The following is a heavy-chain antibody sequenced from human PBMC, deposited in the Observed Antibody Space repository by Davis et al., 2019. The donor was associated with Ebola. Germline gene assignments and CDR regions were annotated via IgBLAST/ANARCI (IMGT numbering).Heavy chain of an antibody. CDR3: ARANHANIYYYYMDV. V-gene: IGHV4-4*07. CDR1: GGSISSYY. CDR2: IYTSGST. J-gene: IGHJ6*03. Sequence: SETLSLTCTVSGGSISSYYWSWIRQPAGKGLEWIGRIYTSGSTNYNPSLKSRVTMSVDTSKNQFSLKLSSVTAADTAVYYCARANHANIYYYYMDVWGKGTTVTVSS. D-gene: IGHD1-14*01.